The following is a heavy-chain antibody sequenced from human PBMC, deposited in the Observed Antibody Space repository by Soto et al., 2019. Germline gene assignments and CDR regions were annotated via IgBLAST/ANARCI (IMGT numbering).Heavy chain of an antibody. CDR2: ISSGGGTT. CDR1: GFTFSSYS. J-gene: IGHJ4*02. D-gene: IGHD3-16*01. Sequence: EVQLVESGGGLVQPGGSLRLSCAASGFTFSSYSMNWVRQAPGKGLEWVSYISSGGGTTYYADSLKGRFTISRDNAKNSLHLQMGSLRDEDTAVYYCARDEDLGFDYWGQGTLVTVSS. V-gene: IGHV3-48*02. CDR3: ARDEDLGFDY.